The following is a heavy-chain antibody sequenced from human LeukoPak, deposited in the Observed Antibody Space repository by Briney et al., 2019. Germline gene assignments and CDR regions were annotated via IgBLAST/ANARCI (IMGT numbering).Heavy chain of an antibody. V-gene: IGHV4-31*02. CDR3: TRFNSSSKWFDP. D-gene: IGHD6-6*01. CDR1: GGSISSGGYY. Sequence: PSETLSLTCTVSGGSISSGGYYWSWIRQHPGKGLEWIGYIHYTGTTYYSPSLKSRVTISVDTSKNHFSLQLNSVTPEDTAVYYCTRFNSSSKWFDPWGQGTLVTVSS. J-gene: IGHJ5*02. CDR2: IHYTGTT.